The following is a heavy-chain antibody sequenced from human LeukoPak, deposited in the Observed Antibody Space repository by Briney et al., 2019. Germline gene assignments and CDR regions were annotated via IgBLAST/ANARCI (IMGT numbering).Heavy chain of an antibody. CDR3: ARNKGIVAYRLDP. CDR2: IYGDGTT. V-gene: IGHV3-53*01. CDR1: GFTVSNTY. D-gene: IGHD5-12*01. J-gene: IGHJ5*02. Sequence: GGSLRLSCEASGFTVSNTYMTWVRQAPGKGLEWASIIYGDGTTHYADAVRGRFSVFRDNSKNTLYLQMNNMRTEDTAIYYCARNKGIVAYRLDPWGQGALVTVSS.